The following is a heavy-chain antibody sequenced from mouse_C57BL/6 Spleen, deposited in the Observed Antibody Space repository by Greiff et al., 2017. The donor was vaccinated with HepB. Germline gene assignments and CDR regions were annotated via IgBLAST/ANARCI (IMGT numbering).Heavy chain of an antibody. Sequence: EVKLMESGGGLVQPGGSLKLSCAASGFTFSDYYMYWVRQTPEKRLEWVAYISNGGGSTYYPDTVKGRFTISRDNAKNTLYLQMSRLKSEDTAMYYCARLGKDGYFDVWGTGTTVTVSS. CDR3: ARLGKDGYFDV. CDR1: GFTFSDYY. D-gene: IGHD2-1*01. CDR2: ISNGGGST. V-gene: IGHV5-12*01. J-gene: IGHJ1*03.